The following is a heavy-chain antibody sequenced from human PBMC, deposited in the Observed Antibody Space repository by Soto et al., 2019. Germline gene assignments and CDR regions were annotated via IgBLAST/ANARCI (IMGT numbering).Heavy chain of an antibody. CDR3: AKDFSDIWDYRRDFDY. V-gene: IGHV3-9*01. D-gene: IGHD1-7*01. CDR2: ISRNSGSV. Sequence: EVQLVESGGALVQPGRSLRLSCGASGFTFDGFAMHWVRQAPGKGLEWVSGISRNSGSVAYADSVKGRFTISRDNAKNSLYLQVNSLTPEDTALYYCAKDFSDIWDYRRDFDYWGQGTLVTVSS. CDR1: GFTFDGFA. J-gene: IGHJ4*02.